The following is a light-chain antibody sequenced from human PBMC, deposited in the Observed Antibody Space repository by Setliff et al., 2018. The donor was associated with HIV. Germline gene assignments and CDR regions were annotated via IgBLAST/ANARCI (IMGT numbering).Light chain of an antibody. V-gene: IGLV1-44*01. Sequence: QSVLTQTPSTSGTPGHRVIISCSGSHSNIGSNSVNWFQQFPGTAPKLLIYNNDQRPSGVPDRFSGSKSGTSASLAISGLQSEDEAEYYCASWDVGLNAFYVFGTGDQGHRP. CDR2: NND. CDR1: HSNIGSNS. CDR3: ASWDVGLNAFYV. J-gene: IGLJ1*01.